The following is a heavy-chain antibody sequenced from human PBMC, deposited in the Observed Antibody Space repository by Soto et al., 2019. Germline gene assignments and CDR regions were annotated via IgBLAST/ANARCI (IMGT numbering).Heavy chain of an antibody. Sequence: QVQLVQSGAEVLKPGSSVKVSCKASGDTFDTFAISWVRQAPGQGLEWMGEIIPIFRTPDYAQKFQGRVTITADVSTSTAYMELTSLRSEDTAVYYCARDKDREQLGGNYYYALDVWGQGTTVTVSS. CDR1: GDTFDTFA. CDR2: IIPIFRTP. J-gene: IGHJ6*02. D-gene: IGHD1-1*01. CDR3: ARDKDREQLGGNYYYALDV. V-gene: IGHV1-69*12.